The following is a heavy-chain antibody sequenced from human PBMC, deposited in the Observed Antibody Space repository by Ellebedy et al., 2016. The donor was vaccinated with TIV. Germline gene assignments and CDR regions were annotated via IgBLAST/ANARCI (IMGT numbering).Heavy chain of an antibody. V-gene: IGHV1-18*01. J-gene: IGHJ6*02. CDR3: AREEGKATAGAGGCMDV. Sequence: AASVKVSCKASGYTFSSYGISWVRQAPGQGLEWMGWISAYNGNTNSAQKLQGRVTMTTDTSTSTAYMELRSMRSEDTAVYYCAREEGKATAGAGGCMDVWGQGTTVTVSS. CDR1: GYTFSSYG. CDR2: ISAYNGNT. D-gene: IGHD6-13*01.